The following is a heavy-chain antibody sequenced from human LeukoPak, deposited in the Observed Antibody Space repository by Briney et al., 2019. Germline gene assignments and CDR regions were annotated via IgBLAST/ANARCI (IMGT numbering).Heavy chain of an antibody. J-gene: IGHJ3*02. D-gene: IGHD3-22*01. CDR1: GGSFSGYY. CDR3: ARDAYDSSGPVHDAFDI. Sequence: SETLSLTCAVYGGSFSGYYWSWIRRPPGKGLEWIGEINHSGSTNYNPSFKSRVTISVDTSKNQFSLKLSSVTAADTAVYYCARDAYDSSGPVHDAFDIWGQGTMVTVSS. V-gene: IGHV4-34*01. CDR2: INHSGST.